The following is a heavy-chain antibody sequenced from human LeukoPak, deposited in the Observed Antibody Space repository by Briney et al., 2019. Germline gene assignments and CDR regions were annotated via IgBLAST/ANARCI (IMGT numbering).Heavy chain of an antibody. CDR3: ARHYTPYTSGWNVGLDY. D-gene: IGHD6-19*01. V-gene: IGHV4-39*01. CDR2: IYYSGST. Sequence: SETLSLTCAVSGASISNARYYWGWVRQPPGKGLEWIGCIYYSGSTYYNPSLKSRVTISVDTSKRHLSLKVSAVTAADTAVYYCARHYTPYTSGWNVGLDYWGQGTVVSASS. CDR1: GASISNARYY. J-gene: IGHJ4*02.